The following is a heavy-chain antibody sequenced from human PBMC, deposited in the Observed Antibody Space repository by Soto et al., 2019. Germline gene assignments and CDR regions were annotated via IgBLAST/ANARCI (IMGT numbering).Heavy chain of an antibody. Sequence: ASVKVSCKASGYTFTSYAMHWVRQAPGQRLEWIGLINPGDGNTKYSQKFRGRVTITRDTSTSTVYMDLSSLRSDDTAVYYCARDLAAADYWGQGTLVTVSS. CDR3: ARDLAAADY. V-gene: IGHV1-3*01. D-gene: IGHD6-13*01. CDR2: INPGDGNT. J-gene: IGHJ4*02. CDR1: GYTFTSYA.